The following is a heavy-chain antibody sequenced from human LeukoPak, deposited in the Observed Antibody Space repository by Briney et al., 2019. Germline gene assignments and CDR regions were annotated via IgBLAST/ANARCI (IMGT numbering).Heavy chain of an antibody. CDR1: GGSFSGYY. D-gene: IGHD6-13*01. CDR2: INHSGST. J-gene: IGHJ4*02. CDR3: ARHPKRVAAAGTAPLDY. V-gene: IGHV4-34*01. Sequence: SETLSLTCAVYGGSFSGYYWSWIRQPPGKGLEWIGEINHSGSTNYNPSLKSRVTISVDTSKNQFSLKLSSVTAADTAVYYCARHPKRVAAAGTAPLDYWGQGTLVTVSS.